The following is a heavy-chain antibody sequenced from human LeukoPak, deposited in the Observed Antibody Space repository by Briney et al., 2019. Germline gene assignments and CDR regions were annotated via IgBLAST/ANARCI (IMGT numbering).Heavy chain of an antibody. CDR1: GFNFNDYW. J-gene: IGHJ4*02. V-gene: IGHV3-74*01. CDR3: ARDTTGDAGGVFDS. D-gene: IGHD1-1*01. CDR2: TNSDGRSI. Sequence: GGSLRXSXXXXGFNFNDYWMHWVRQGPGKGLVWVSRTNSDGRSIDYADSVKGRFTISRDNARNSLYLQMNSLRAEDTAVYYCARDTTGDAGGVFDSWGQGTLVTVSS.